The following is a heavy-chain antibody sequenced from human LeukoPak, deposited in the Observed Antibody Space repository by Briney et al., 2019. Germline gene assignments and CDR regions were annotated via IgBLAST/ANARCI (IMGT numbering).Heavy chain of an antibody. V-gene: IGHV3-7*01. J-gene: IGHJ6*03. D-gene: IGHD1-26*01. CDR2: IKQDGSEK. Sequence: GGSLRLSCAASGFTFSTFAMIWVRQPPGKGLEWVANIKQDGSEKYFVDSVKGRFTISRDNGKNSLYLQMNSLRAEDTAVYYCARALKDLRRRIGGTTTFEYYYYMDVWGKGTTVTISS. CDR1: GFTFSTFA. CDR3: ARALKDLRRRIGGTTTFEYYYYMDV.